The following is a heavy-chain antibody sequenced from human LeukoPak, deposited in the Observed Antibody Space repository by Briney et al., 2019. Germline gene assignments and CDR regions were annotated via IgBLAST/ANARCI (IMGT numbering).Heavy chain of an antibody. J-gene: IGHJ4*02. D-gene: IGHD2-2*01. V-gene: IGHV3-73*01. CDR3: TAPYCSSTSRYDY. CDR2: IRSKANSYAT. Sequence: SPVHWVRQASGKGLEWVGRIRSKANSYATAYAASVKGRFTISRDDSKNTAYLQMNSLKTEDTAVYYCTAPYCSSTSRYDYWGQGTLVTVSS. CDR1: SP.